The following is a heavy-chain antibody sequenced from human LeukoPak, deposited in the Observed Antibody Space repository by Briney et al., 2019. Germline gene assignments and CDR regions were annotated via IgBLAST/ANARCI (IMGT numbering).Heavy chain of an antibody. J-gene: IGHJ5*02. D-gene: IGHD3-9*01. CDR1: GGSISSYY. CDR2: NYYSGST. Sequence: PSETLSLTCAVSGGSISSYYWSWLRQPPGKGLEWVGYNYYSGSTNYNPSLKSRVTISVDTSKNQFSLKLSSVTAADTAVYYCARSLRYFDWLAGFDPWGQGTLVTVSS. CDR3: ARSLRYFDWLAGFDP. V-gene: IGHV4-59*01.